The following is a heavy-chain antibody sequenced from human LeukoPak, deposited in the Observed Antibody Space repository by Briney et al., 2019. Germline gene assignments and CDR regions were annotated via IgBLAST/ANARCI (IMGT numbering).Heavy chain of an antibody. D-gene: IGHD5-18*01. V-gene: IGHV4-61*01. J-gene: IGHJ6*02. CDR1: GGSISSSSYY. CDR2: IYYSGST. CDR3: ARVIPAKKSGYSYGYYGMDV. Sequence: PSETLSLTCAVSGGSISSSSYYWSWIRQPPGKGLEWIGYIYYSGSTNYNPSLKSRVTISVDTSKNQFSLKLSSVTAADTAVYYCARVIPAKKSGYSYGYYGMDVWGQGTTVTVSS.